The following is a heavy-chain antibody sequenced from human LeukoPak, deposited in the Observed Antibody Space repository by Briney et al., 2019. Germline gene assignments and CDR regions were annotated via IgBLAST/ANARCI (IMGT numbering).Heavy chain of an antibody. CDR2: IRSKAYGGTT. J-gene: IGHJ5*02. CDR3: TIVGAT. V-gene: IGHV3-49*04. CDR1: GFTFSSYG. Sequence: PGRSLRLSCAASGFTFSSYGMHWVRQAPGKGLEWVGFIRSKAYGGTTEYAASVKGRFTISGDDSKSIAYLQMNSLKTEDTAVYYCTIVGATWGQGTLVTVSS. D-gene: IGHD1-26*01.